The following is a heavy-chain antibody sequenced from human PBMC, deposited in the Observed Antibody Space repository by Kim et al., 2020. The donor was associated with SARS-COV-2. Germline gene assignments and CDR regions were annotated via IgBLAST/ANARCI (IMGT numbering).Heavy chain of an antibody. D-gene: IGHD3-16*01. CDR3: AKDSVGRSNHYDYVWVGWFDP. CDR2: ISWNSGSI. CDR1: GFTFDDYA. V-gene: IGHV3-9*01. Sequence: GGSLRLSCAASGFTFDDYAMHWVRQAPGKGLEWVSGISWNSGSIGYADSVKGRFTISRDNAKNSLYLQMNSLRAEDTALYYCAKDSVGRSNHYDYVWVGWFDPWGQGTLVTVSS. J-gene: IGHJ5*02.